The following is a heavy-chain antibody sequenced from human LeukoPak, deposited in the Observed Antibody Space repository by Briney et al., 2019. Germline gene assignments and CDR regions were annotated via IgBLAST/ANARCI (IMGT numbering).Heavy chain of an antibody. D-gene: IGHD3-9*01. CDR3: ARWERYFDLDQYYFDY. Sequence: ASVKVSCKASGYTFTSYGISWVRQAPGQGLEWMGWISAYNGNTNYAQKLQGRVTMTTDTSTSTAYMELRSLGSDDTAVYYCARWERYFDLDQYYFDYWGQGTLVTVSS. J-gene: IGHJ4*02. CDR2: ISAYNGNT. V-gene: IGHV1-18*01. CDR1: GYTFTSYG.